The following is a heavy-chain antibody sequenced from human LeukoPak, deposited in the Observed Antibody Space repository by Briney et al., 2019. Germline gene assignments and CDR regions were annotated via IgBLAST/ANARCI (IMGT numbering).Heavy chain of an antibody. Sequence: GGSLRLSCTASGFTFSSYEMNWVRQAPGKGLEWVSYIRSDGSTIFYADSVKGRFTIPRDNAKNSLYLQMNSLRAEDTAVYYCARQRWSWYFYMDVWGKGTTVTISS. J-gene: IGHJ6*03. CDR1: GFTFSSYE. CDR2: IRSDGSTI. V-gene: IGHV3-48*03. D-gene: IGHD2-15*01. CDR3: ARQRWSWYFYMDV.